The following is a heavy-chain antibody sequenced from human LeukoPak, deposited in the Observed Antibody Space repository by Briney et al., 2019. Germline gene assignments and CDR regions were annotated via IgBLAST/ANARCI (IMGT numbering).Heavy chain of an antibody. CDR2: INPNSGDT. CDR3: ARVGFERPRSSITVVRGVIRPNAFDL. Sequence: ASVTVSCKASGYTFTVYYMHWVRQAPGQGLEWMGRINPNSGDTKYAQNFQGRVTMTRDTSIDTAYMDLSSLRSDDPAVYYCARVGFERPRSSITVVRGVIRPNAFDLWGQGTMVTVSS. D-gene: IGHD3-10*01. CDR1: GYTFTVYY. J-gene: IGHJ3*01. V-gene: IGHV1-2*02.